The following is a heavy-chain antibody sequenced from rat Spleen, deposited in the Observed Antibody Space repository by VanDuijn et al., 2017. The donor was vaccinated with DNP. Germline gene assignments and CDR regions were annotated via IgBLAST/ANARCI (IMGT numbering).Heavy chain of an antibody. J-gene: IGHJ2*01. Sequence: VLLVESDGGLVQPGRSLKLSCAVSGFTFSDYYMAWVRQAPAKGLEWIGEIWSGGSTHYNPALKSRLSISRDTSKSQVFLKMNSLQTEDTAMYFCARSGYGYNLDYWGQGVMVTVSS. CDR2: IWSGGST. CDR3: ARSGYGYNLDY. CDR1: GFTFSDYY. D-gene: IGHD1-9*01. V-gene: IGHV2-27*01.